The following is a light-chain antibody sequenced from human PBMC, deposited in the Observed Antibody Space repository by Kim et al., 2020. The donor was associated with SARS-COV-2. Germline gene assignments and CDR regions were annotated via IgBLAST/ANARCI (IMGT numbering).Light chain of an antibody. CDR3: QAWDSSTVV. Sequence: VAPGQTASITCSGEKLGDKYACWYQQKQGQPPVLVIYQDSKRPSGIPERFSGSDSGNTATLTISGTQAMDEADYYCQAWDSSTVVFGGGTQLTVL. CDR2: QDS. J-gene: IGLJ2*01. CDR1: KLGDKY. V-gene: IGLV3-1*01.